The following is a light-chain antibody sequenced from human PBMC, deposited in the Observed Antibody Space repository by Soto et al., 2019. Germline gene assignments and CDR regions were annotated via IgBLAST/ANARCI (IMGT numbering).Light chain of an antibody. V-gene: IGLV2-23*01. Sequence: QSALTQPASVSGSPGQSITISCTGTSSDVGSSNLVSWYQQHPGKAPTLMIYEGSERPSGVSDRFSGSKTGNTASLTIYGLQAEDEGDYYCCSYAGSSTWVFGGGTKLTVL. CDR2: EGS. CDR3: CSYAGSSTWV. J-gene: IGLJ3*02. CDR1: SSDVGSSNL.